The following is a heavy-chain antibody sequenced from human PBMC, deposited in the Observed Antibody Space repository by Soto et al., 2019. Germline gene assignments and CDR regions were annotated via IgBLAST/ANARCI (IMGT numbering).Heavy chain of an antibody. D-gene: IGHD1-26*01. CDR3: ARLASR. Sequence: EVQLVESGGGLVQPGGSLRLSCAVAGFTFSSSEMYWVRQAPGKGLEWISYIHPSGQPIFYADSVKGRFTISRDNANNSLFLQMNSLRAEDTVVYYCARLASRWGQGTMVIVSS. CDR2: IHPSGQPI. V-gene: IGHV3-48*03. CDR1: GFTFSSSE. J-gene: IGHJ3*01.